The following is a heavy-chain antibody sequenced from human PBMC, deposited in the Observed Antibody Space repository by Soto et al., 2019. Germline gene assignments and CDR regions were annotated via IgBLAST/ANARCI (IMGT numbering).Heavy chain of an antibody. D-gene: IGHD6-13*01. CDR3: ARGVAAAATTGTARYYYYYYGMDV. CDR2: INHSGST. J-gene: IGHJ6*02. CDR1: GGSFIGYY. V-gene: IGHV4-34*01. Sequence: SETLSLTCAVYGGSFIGYYWIFIRQPPFKWLEWIGEINHSGSTNYNPSLKSRVTISVDTSKNQFSLKLSSVTAADTAVYYCARGVAAAATTGTARYYYYYYGMDVWGQGTTVTVSS.